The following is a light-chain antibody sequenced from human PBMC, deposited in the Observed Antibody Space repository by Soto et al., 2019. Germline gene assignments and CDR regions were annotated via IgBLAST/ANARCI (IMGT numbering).Light chain of an antibody. V-gene: IGKV3-11*01. J-gene: IGKJ3*01. CDR1: QSVSSY. Sequence: EIVLTQSPATLSLSPGERATLSCRASQSVSSYLAWYQQKPGQAPRLLIYDASNRATGIPARFSGSGSGTDFTLTISSLEPEDFAVYYCQQRSNWTPSLTFGHGTKVDIK. CDR3: QQRSNWTPSLT. CDR2: DAS.